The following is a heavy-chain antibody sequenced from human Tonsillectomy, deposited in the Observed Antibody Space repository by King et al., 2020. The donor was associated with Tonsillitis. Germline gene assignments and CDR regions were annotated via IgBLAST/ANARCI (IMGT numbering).Heavy chain of an antibody. Sequence: VQLQESGPGLVKPSETLSLTCTVSGGSIGTYYWSWIRQPPGKGLEWIGYIYYSGSTTYNPALKSRVTLSVDTSKNQFSLKLSSVTAADTAVDYCAREPYAPYGCWGQGTLVTVSS. CDR1: GGSIGTYY. V-gene: IGHV4-59*01. CDR2: IYYSGST. CDR3: AREPYAPYGC. J-gene: IGHJ4*02. D-gene: IGHD2-2*01.